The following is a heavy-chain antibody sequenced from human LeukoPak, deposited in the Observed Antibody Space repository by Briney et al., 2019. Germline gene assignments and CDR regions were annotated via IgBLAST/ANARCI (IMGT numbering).Heavy chain of an antibody. CDR1: GYTFAGYY. Sequence: ASVKVSCKASGYTFAGYYMHWVRQAPGQGLEWMGIINPSGGSTSYAQKFQGRVTMTRDMSTSTVYMELSSLRSEDTAVYYCARDPLDISRWTNAFDIWGQGTMVSVSS. J-gene: IGHJ3*02. CDR3: ARDPLDISRWTNAFDI. D-gene: IGHD2-2*03. V-gene: IGHV1-46*03. CDR2: INPSGGST.